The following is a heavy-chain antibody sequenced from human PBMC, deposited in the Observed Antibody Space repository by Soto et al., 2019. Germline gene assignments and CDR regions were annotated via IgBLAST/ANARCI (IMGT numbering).Heavy chain of an antibody. CDR3: ARDPPDFHSAFDS. CDR2: TYYRSQWIN. CDR1: GDSVSNSRAA. J-gene: IGHJ4*02. Sequence: SQTLSLTCAISGDSVSNSRAAWNWIRQSPSRGLAWLRRTYYRSQWINDYAASVKSRITINSDASKNQFSLQLNSVTPEDTAIYYCARDPPDFHSAFDSWGQGTLVTVSS. D-gene: IGHD4-4*01. V-gene: IGHV6-1*01.